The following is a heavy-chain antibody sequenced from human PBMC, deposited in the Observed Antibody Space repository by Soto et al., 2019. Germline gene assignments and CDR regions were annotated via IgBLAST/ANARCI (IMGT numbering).Heavy chain of an antibody. J-gene: IGHJ4*02. V-gene: IGHV3-23*01. D-gene: IGHD3-22*01. CDR3: AAGGTDDSSGYYPFDY. CDR1: GFTFSSYA. Sequence: GGSLRLSCAASGFTFSSYAMSWVRQAPGKGLEWVSAISGSGGSTYYADSVKGRFTISRDNSKNTLYLQMNSLRAEDTAVYYCAAGGTDDSSGYYPFDYWGQGTLVTVSS. CDR2: ISGSGGST.